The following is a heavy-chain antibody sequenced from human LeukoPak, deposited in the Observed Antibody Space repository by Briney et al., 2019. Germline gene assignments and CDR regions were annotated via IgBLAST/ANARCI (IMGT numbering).Heavy chain of an antibody. Sequence: AGGSLRLSCAASGFTFSSYAMSWVRQAPGKGLEWIGEINHSGSTNYNPSLKSRVAISVDTSKNQFSLKLSSVTAADTAVYYCARALTGCGGDCHHGYWGQGTLVTVSS. D-gene: IGHD2-21*02. CDR1: GFTFSSYA. V-gene: IGHV4-34*01. CDR2: INHSGST. CDR3: ARALTGCGGDCHHGY. J-gene: IGHJ4*02.